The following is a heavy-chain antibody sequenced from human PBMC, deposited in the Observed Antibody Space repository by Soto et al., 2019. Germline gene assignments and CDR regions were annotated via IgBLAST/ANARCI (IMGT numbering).Heavy chain of an antibody. Sequence: EASVKVSCKASGGTFSSYAISWVRQAPGQGLEWMGGIIPIFGTANYAQKFQGRVTITADESTSTAYMELGSLRSEDTAVYYCARAPPSGSITGTTYYFDYWGQGTLVTVSS. CDR3: ARAPPSGSITGTTYYFDY. CDR2: IIPIFGTA. V-gene: IGHV1-69*13. CDR1: GGTFSSYA. J-gene: IGHJ4*02. D-gene: IGHD1-20*01.